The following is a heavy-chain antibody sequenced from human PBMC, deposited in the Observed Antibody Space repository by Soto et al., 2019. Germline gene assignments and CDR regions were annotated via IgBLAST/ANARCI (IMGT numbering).Heavy chain of an antibody. CDR2: ISDDGSNK. V-gene: IGHV3-30*18. D-gene: IGHD3-10*01. J-gene: IGHJ4*02. CDR1: GFTFSSYG. Sequence: SLTLSCAASGFTFSSYGMHWVRQAPGKGLEWVAVISDDGSNKYYADSVKGRFTIARDNSKNTLYLQMNSLISEDKAVYYCAECPVWCGEFLRYWGQGNLVAVAS. CDR3: AECPVWCGEFLRY.